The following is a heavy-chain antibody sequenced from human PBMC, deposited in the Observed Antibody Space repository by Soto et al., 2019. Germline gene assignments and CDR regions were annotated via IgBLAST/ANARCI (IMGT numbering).Heavy chain of an antibody. Sequence: PSETLSLTCTVSGGSISSYYWSWIRQPPGKGLEWIGYIYYSGSTNYNPSLKSRVTISVDTSKNQFSLKLSSVTAADTAVYYCERLQRIVGATTFDYWGQGTLVTVSS. J-gene: IGHJ4*02. D-gene: IGHD1-26*01. CDR3: ERLQRIVGATTFDY. V-gene: IGHV4-59*01. CDR2: IYYSGST. CDR1: GGSISSYY.